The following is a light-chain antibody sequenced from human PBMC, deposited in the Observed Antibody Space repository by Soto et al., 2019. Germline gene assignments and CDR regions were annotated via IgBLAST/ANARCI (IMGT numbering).Light chain of an antibody. CDR1: QGIRND. V-gene: IGKV1-17*01. Sequence: DIQMTQSPSSLSASVGDRVTITCRASQGIRNDLGWFQQRPGQAPKRLVYGASTLQSGVPSRFSASASGTDFTLTISSLQPEDFATYYCLQYSTCPFTFGGGTNVEIK. CDR2: GAS. J-gene: IGKJ4*02. CDR3: LQYSTCPFT.